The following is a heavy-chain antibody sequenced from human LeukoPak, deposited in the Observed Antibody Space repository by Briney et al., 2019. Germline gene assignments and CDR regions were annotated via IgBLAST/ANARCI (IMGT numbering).Heavy chain of an antibody. CDR1: GFTFSSYA. CDR3: ARDSVPLIVATNLDY. Sequence: GGSLRLSCAASGFTFSSYAMHWVRQAPGKGLEWVAVISYDGSNKYYADSVKGRFTISRDNSKNTLYLQMNSLRAEDTVVYYCARDSVPLIVATNLDYWGQGTLVTVSS. V-gene: IGHV3-30-3*01. CDR2: ISYDGSNK. J-gene: IGHJ4*02. D-gene: IGHD5-12*01.